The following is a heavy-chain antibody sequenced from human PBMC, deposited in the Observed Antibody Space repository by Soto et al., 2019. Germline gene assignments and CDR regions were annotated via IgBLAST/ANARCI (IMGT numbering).Heavy chain of an antibody. Sequence: HPGGSLRLSCAASGFTFSSYAMSWVRQAPGKGLEWVSAISGSGGSTYYADSVKGRFTISRDNSKNTLYLQMNSLRAEDTAVYYCAKDPMIVVVITGTFDYWGQGTLVTVSS. CDR1: GFTFSSYA. CDR2: ISGSGGST. D-gene: IGHD3-22*01. J-gene: IGHJ4*02. V-gene: IGHV3-23*01. CDR3: AKDPMIVVVITGTFDY.